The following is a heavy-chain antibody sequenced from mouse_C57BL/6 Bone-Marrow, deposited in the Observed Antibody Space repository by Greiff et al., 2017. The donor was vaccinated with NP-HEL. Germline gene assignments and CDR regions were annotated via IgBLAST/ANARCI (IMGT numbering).Heavy chain of an antibody. CDR1: GYTFTSYW. Sequence: VQLQQSGADLAKPGASVKLSCTASGYTFTSYWMHWVQQRPGQGLEWIGYINPSSGYTKYNQKFKDKATLTADKSSSTTYLQLSSLTYEDSAVYYGARFKGYDVWFAYWGQGTLVTVSA. D-gene: IGHD2-2*01. CDR2: INPSSGYT. CDR3: ARFKGYDVWFAY. V-gene: IGHV1-7*01. J-gene: IGHJ3*01.